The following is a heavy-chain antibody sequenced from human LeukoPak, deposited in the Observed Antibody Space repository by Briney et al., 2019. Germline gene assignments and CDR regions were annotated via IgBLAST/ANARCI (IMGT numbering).Heavy chain of an antibody. CDR1: GYTFNSHG. J-gene: IGHJ4*02. Sequence: ASVKVSCKASGYTFNSHGISWVRQAPGQGREWMGSISAYNGDKDFAQNFQGRLTMTTGISTSTAYMELRSLRSDDTAVYYCARDTSPMVSPFDCWGQGSLVTVAS. D-gene: IGHD5-18*01. V-gene: IGHV1-18*01. CDR2: ISAYNGDK. CDR3: ARDTSPMVSPFDC.